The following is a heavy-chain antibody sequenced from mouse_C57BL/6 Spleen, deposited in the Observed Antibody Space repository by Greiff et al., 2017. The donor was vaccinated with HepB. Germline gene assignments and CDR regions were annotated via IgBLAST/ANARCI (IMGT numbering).Heavy chain of an antibody. J-gene: IGHJ1*03. D-gene: IGHD1-1*01. CDR1: GYSFTSYY. CDR3: TRYYYGSSYNWYFDV. Sequence: QVQLQQSGPELVKPGASVKISCKASGYSFTSYYIHWVKQRPGQGLEWIGWIYPGSGNTKYNEKFKGKATLTADTSSSTAYMQLSSLTSEDSAVYYCTRYYYGSSYNWYFDVWGTGTTVTVSS. CDR2: IYPGSGNT. V-gene: IGHV1-66*01.